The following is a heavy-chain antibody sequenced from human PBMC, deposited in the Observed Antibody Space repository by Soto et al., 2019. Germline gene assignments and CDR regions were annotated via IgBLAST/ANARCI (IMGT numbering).Heavy chain of an antibody. CDR3: AREARDSAYEDN. V-gene: IGHV3-74*01. Sequence: EVQLGESGGGLVQPGGSLRLSCAASGFSFSDHWMHWVRLAPGKGLVWVSRINNDGDSTSYADSVKGRFTISRDNAKKTLYLQMNSLRAEDTAVYYCAREARDSAYEDNWGQGALVTVSS. J-gene: IGHJ4*02. D-gene: IGHD3-3*01. CDR1: GFSFSDHW. CDR2: INNDGDST.